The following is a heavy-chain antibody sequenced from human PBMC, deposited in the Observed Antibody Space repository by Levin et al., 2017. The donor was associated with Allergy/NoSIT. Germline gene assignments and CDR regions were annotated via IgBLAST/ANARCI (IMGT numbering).Heavy chain of an antibody. CDR1: GFTFSSYW. CDR3: ARDPLTVYWYFDL. CDR2: IKQDGSEK. Sequence: GESLKISCAASGFTFSSYWMSWVRQAPGKGLEWVANIKQDGSEKYYVDSVKGRFTISRDNAKNSLYLQMNSLRAEDTAVYYCARDPLTVYWYFDLWGRGTLVTVSS. D-gene: IGHD4-17*01. J-gene: IGHJ2*01. V-gene: IGHV3-7*01.